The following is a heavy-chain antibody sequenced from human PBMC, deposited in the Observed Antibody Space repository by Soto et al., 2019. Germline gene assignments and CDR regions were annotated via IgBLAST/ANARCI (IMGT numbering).Heavy chain of an antibody. J-gene: IGHJ1*01. Sequence: SETLSLTCSVSGDSISTGGYYWSWIRQHPGKGLEWIGYIYYSGLTSYNPSLKSRVTISRATSKNQFYLKLSSVTAADTAVYYCARSRSYYVEDFQKWGQGTLVTVSS. CDR2: IYYSGLT. V-gene: IGHV4-31*03. CDR3: ARSRSYYVEDFQK. CDR1: GDSISTGGYY. D-gene: IGHD1-26*01.